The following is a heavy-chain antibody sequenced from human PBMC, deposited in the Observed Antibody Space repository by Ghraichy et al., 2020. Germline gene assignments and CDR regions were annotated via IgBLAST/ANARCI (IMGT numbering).Heavy chain of an antibody. Sequence: SETLSLTCTVSGGSISSYYWSWIRQPPGKGLEWIRYIYYSGSTNYNPSLKSRVTISVDTSKNQFSLKLSSVTAADTAVYYCARHRGIAAADSEYNWFDPWGQGTLVTVSS. CDR1: GGSISSYY. D-gene: IGHD6-13*01. CDR3: ARHRGIAAADSEYNWFDP. CDR2: IYYSGST. V-gene: IGHV4-59*08. J-gene: IGHJ5*02.